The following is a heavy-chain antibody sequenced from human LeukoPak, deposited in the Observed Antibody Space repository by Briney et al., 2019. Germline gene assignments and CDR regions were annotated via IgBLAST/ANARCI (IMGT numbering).Heavy chain of an antibody. D-gene: IGHD6-19*01. CDR1: GGSFSGYY. CDR2: MNHSGST. CDR3: ARGRGQWLGLNWFDP. J-gene: IGHJ5*02. V-gene: IGHV4-34*01. Sequence: SETLSLTCAVYGGSFSGYYWSWIRQPPGKGLEWIGEMNHSGSTNYNPSLKSRVTISVDTSKNQFSLKLSSVTAADTAVYYCARGRGQWLGLNWFDPWGQGTLVTVSS.